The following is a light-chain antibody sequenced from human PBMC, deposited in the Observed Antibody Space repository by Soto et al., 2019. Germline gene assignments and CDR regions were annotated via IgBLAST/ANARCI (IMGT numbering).Light chain of an antibody. CDR1: QSISSW. V-gene: IGKV1-5*01. CDR3: QQYNSYSPLT. J-gene: IGKJ4*01. Sequence: DIQLTQSHSTLSASVGDRVTITCLASQSISSWLAWYQQKPGKAPKLLIYDASSLESGVPSRFSGSGSGTEFTLTISSLQPDDFATYYCQQYNSYSPLTFGGGTKVDIK. CDR2: DAS.